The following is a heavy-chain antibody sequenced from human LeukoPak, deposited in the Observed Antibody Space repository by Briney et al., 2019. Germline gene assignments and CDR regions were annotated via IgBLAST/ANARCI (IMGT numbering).Heavy chain of an antibody. V-gene: IGHV4-34*01. CDR3: ARGLYYYDSSGYPYYFDY. Sequence: PSETLSLTCAVYGGSFSGYYWSWIRQPPGKGLEWIGEINHSGSTNYNPSLKSRVTISVDTSKNQFSLKLSSVTAADTAVYYCARGLYYYDSSGYPYYFDYWGQGTLVTVSS. CDR1: GGSFSGYY. CDR2: INHSGST. D-gene: IGHD3-22*01. J-gene: IGHJ4*02.